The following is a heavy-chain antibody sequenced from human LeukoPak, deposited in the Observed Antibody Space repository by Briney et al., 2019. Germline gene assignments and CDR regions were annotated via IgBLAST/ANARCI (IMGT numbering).Heavy chain of an antibody. Sequence: GGSLRLSCAASGFTFDDYAMHWVRQAPGKGLEWVSGISWNSGSIGYADSVKGRFTISRDNAKTSLYLQMNSLRAEDTALYYCVKDLGSAITSALALDVWGQGTTVTVSS. D-gene: IGHD2-15*01. V-gene: IGHV3-9*01. CDR2: ISWNSGSI. CDR3: VKDLGSAITSALALDV. J-gene: IGHJ6*02. CDR1: GFTFDDYA.